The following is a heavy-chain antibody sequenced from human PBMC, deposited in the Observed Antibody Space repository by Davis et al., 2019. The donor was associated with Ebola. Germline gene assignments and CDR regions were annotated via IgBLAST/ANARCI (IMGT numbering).Heavy chain of an antibody. CDR3: VRASSGSYYSVFDN. D-gene: IGHD1-26*01. V-gene: IGHV3-11*04. CDR1: GFTFSNYY. Sequence: GESLKISCAASGFTFSNYYMSWIRQAPGKGLEWVSYISSSGSITYHADSVKGRFTISRDNAKKSLYLQMNSLRDEDTAVYYCVRASSGSYYSVFDNWGQGSLVTVTS. J-gene: IGHJ4*02. CDR2: ISSSGSIT.